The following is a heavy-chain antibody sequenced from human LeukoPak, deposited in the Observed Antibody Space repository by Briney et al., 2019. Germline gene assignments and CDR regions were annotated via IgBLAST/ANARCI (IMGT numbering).Heavy chain of an antibody. Sequence: GGSLRLSCAASGFTFSSYWMSWVRQAPGKGLEWVANIKQDGSEKYYVDSVKGRFTISRDNAKNSLYLQMNSLRAEDTAVYYCARAPSIVVVPAATTGMDWFDPWGQGTLVTVSS. D-gene: IGHD2-2*01. V-gene: IGHV3-7*03. J-gene: IGHJ5*02. CDR3: ARAPSIVVVPAATTGMDWFDP. CDR1: GFTFSSYW. CDR2: IKQDGSEK.